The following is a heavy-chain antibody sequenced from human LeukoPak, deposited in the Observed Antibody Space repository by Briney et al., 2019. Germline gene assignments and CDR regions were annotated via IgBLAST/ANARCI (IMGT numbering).Heavy chain of an antibody. V-gene: IGHV1-18*01. CDR3: ARLTHSGYDSPNDY. CDR2: VSAYNGNT. J-gene: IGHJ4*02. CDR1: GYTFTSYG. Sequence: ASVKVSCKASGYTFTSYGISWVRQAPGQGLEWMGWVSAYNGNTNYAQKLQGRVTMTTDTSTSTAYMELRSLRSDDTAVYYCARLTHSGYDSPNDYWGQGTLVTVSS. D-gene: IGHD5-12*01.